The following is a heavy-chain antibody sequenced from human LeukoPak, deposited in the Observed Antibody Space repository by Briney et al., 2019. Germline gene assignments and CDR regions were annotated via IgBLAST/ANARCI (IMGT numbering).Heavy chain of an antibody. D-gene: IGHD2/OR15-2a*01. CDR1: GFIFSSYA. J-gene: IGHJ6*02. Sequence: GGSLRLSCAASGFIFSSYAMSWVRQAPGKGLEWVSAISGSGGSTYYADSVKGRFTISRDNSKNTLYLQMNSLRAEDTAVYYCAKDLSRLYYYYGMDVWGQGTTVTVSS. CDR3: AKDLSRLYYYYGMDV. V-gene: IGHV3-23*01. CDR2: ISGSGGST.